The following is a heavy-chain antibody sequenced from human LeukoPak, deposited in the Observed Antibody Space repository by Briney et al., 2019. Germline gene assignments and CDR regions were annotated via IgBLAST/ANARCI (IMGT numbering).Heavy chain of an antibody. CDR3: ARRGLYWNDRGLYLDV. D-gene: IGHD1-1*01. CDR1: GGSFSGYY. Sequence: SETLSLTCAVYGGSFSGYYWSWIRQPPGKGPEWIGEINHSGSTNYNPSLKSRVTISVDTSKNQFSLKLSSVTAADTAVYYCARRGLYWNDRGLYLDVWGKGTTVTVSS. CDR2: INHSGST. V-gene: IGHV4-34*01. J-gene: IGHJ6*04.